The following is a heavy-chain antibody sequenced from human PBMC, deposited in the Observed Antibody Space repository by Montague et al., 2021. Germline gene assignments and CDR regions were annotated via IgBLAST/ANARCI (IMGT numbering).Heavy chain of an antibody. Sequence: SRSLSFSASGFTFSSYAMHWVRQAPGKGLEWVAVVSYDGTNKYYADSVKGRFTISRDNSKNTLYLQMNSLRAEDTAVYYCARGGFRITMIVVLSDTFDIWGQGTMVTVSS. J-gene: IGHJ3*02. D-gene: IGHD3-22*01. V-gene: IGHV3-30*04. CDR3: ARGGFRITMIVVLSDTFDI. CDR1: GFTFSSYA. CDR2: VSYDGTNK.